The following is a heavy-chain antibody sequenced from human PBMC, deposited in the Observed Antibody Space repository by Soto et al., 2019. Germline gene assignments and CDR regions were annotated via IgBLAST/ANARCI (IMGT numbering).Heavy chain of an antibody. V-gene: IGHV1-18*01. CDR2: ISAYNGNT. CDR1: GYTFTSYG. J-gene: IGHJ4*02. D-gene: IGHD2-2*02. CDR3: ARVRAYCSSTSCYTYDY. Sequence: ASVKVSCKASGYTFTSYGISWVRQAPGQGLEWMGWISAYNGNTNYAQKLQGRVTMTTDTSTSTAYMELRSLRSDDTAVYYCARVRAYCSSTSCYTYDYWGQGTLVTVSS.